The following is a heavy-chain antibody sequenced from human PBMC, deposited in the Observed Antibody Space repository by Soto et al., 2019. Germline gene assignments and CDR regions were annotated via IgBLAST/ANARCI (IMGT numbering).Heavy chain of an antibody. Sequence: GASVKVSCTASGYTFTSYDINWVRQATGQGLEWMGWMNPNSGNTGYAQKFQGRVTMTRNTSISTAYMELSSLRSEDTAVYYCARGRGYDILTGQAYLDVWGKGTTVTVSS. CDR2: MNPNSGNT. CDR3: ARGRGYDILTGQAYLDV. V-gene: IGHV1-8*01. CDR1: GYTFTSYD. J-gene: IGHJ6*03. D-gene: IGHD3-9*01.